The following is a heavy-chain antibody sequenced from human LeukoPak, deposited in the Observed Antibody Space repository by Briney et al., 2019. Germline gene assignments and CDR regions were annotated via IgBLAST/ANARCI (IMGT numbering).Heavy chain of an antibody. D-gene: IGHD2/OR15-2a*01. V-gene: IGHV4-34*01. CDR2: INHSGST. CDR3: VRQRPNSLWAFDT. Sequence: PSETLSLTCAVYGGSFSGYYWSWIRQPPGKGLEWIGEINHSGSTNYNPSLKSRVTISVDTSKNQFSLKLSSVTAADTAVYFCVRQRPNSLWAFDTWGQGTLVTVSS. J-gene: IGHJ3*02. CDR1: GGSFSGYY.